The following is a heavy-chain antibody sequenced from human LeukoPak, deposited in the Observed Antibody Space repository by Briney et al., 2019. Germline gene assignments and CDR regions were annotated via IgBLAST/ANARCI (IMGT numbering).Heavy chain of an antibody. D-gene: IGHD3-16*01. CDR3: ARRDDAFDI. J-gene: IGHJ4*02. V-gene: IGHV3-48*03. Sequence: GGSLRLSCAVSGFTFSSYEMNWVRQAPGKGLEWVSYISSSGSTIYYADSVKGRFTISRDNAKNSLYLQMNSLRAEDTAVYYCARRDDAFDIWGQGTLVTVSS. CDR2: ISSSGSTI. CDR1: GFTFSSYE.